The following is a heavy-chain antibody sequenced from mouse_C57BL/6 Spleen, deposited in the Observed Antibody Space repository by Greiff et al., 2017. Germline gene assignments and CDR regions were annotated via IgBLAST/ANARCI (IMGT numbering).Heavy chain of an antibody. Sequence: LMEPGASVKIPCKASGYTFTDYNMDWVKQSHGKSLEWIGDINPKNGGTIYNQKFKGKATLTVDKSSSTAYMELRSLTSEDTAVYYCARGITTVVDWYFDVWGTGTTVTVSS. CDR1: GYTFTDYN. J-gene: IGHJ1*03. V-gene: IGHV1-18*01. D-gene: IGHD1-1*01. CDR3: ARGITTVVDWYFDV. CDR2: INPKNGGT.